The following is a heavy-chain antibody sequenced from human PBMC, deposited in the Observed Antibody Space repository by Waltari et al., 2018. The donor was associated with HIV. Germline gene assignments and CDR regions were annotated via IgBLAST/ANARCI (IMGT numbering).Heavy chain of an antibody. CDR2: INPNSGGT. V-gene: IGHV1-2*06. D-gene: IGHD4-17*01. Sequence: QVQLVQSGAEVRKPGASVKVYCKASGYTFTGYYLHWVRQAPGQGLEWMGRINPNSGGTNYAQKFQARVTMTRDTSIGAAYMELSSLRPNDTAVYYCARVTTVTGDSYFYYGMDVWGQGTTVTVSS. CDR3: ARVTTVTGDSYFYYGMDV. J-gene: IGHJ6*02. CDR1: GYTFTGYY.